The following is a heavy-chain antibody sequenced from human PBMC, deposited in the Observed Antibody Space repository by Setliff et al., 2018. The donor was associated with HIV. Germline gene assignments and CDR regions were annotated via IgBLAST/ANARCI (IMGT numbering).Heavy chain of an antibody. V-gene: IGHV1-24*01. Sequence: ASVKVSCKVSGNILTELSIHWVRQAPGKGLEWMGGFDPEDADTIYAQKFQGRVTMTEVTSTSTAYMELRSLRSDDTAVYYCARLSIPAYYYMDVWGKGTTVTVSS. D-gene: IGHD2-21*01. J-gene: IGHJ6*03. CDR2: FDPEDADT. CDR3: ARLSIPAYYYMDV. CDR1: GNILTELS.